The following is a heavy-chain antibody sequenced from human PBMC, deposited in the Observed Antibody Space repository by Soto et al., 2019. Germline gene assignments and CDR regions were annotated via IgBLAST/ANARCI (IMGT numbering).Heavy chain of an antibody. Sequence: EGQLVESGGGLVQPGGSLRLSCAVSGLSFTAYSMNWVRQAPGKGLEWVSDISSGGGSIHYADSAKGRFTISRDNAKKSLYLQMNSLRDEDTAVYFCARGDSSGYYPPFDYWGQGTLVTVSS. CDR2: ISSGGGSI. CDR1: GLSFTAYS. V-gene: IGHV3-48*02. D-gene: IGHD3-22*01. J-gene: IGHJ4*02. CDR3: ARGDSSGYYPPFDY.